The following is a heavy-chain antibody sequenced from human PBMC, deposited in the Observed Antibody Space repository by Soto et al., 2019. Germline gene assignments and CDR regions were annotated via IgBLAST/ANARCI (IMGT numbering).Heavy chain of an antibody. J-gene: IGHJ4*01. D-gene: IGHD1-1*01. CDR3: AKENEPDGAWDIDY. CDR1: GFTFRSST. CDR2: IIRGNGDT. Sequence: EVQLLESGGDLVQPGGSLRLSCAASGFTFRSSTMSWVREAPGKGLDWVSSIIRGNGDTFSADSVTGRFTISRDISKSTLYLQMNGRRVEDTAIYYCAKENEPDGAWDIDYWGNGTLVTVSS. V-gene: IGHV3-23*01.